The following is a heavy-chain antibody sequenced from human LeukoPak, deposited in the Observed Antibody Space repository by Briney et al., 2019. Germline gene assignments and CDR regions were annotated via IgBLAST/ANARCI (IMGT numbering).Heavy chain of an antibody. V-gene: IGHV3-21*01. CDR2: ISSSSSYI. J-gene: IGHJ2*01. D-gene: IGHD5-24*01. CDR3: ARDLEDWYFDL. Sequence: PGGSLRLSCAASGFTFSSYSMNWVRQAPGKGLEWVSSISSSSSYIYYADSVNGRFTISRDNAKNSLYLQMNSLRAEDTAVYYCARDLEDWYFDLWGRGTLVTVSS. CDR1: GFTFSSYS.